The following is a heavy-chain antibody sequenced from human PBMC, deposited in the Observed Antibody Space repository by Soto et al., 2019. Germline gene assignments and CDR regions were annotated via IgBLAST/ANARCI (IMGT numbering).Heavy chain of an antibody. Sequence: GASVKVSCKASGYTFSTYSMHWVRQAPGHSLEWMGWINGATGQTRSSQRFQDRVTITRDTSASTAYMELSSLRSEDTAVYYCARGGYFDSSNYLAYWGLGTLVTVSS. CDR2: INGATGQT. CDR3: ARGGYFDSSNYLAY. CDR1: GYTFSTYS. J-gene: IGHJ4*02. V-gene: IGHV1-3*01. D-gene: IGHD3-22*01.